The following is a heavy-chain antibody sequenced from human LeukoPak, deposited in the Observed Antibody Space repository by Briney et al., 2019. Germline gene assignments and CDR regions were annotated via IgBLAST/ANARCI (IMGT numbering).Heavy chain of an antibody. Sequence: SGTLSLTCAVSGGSISSSKWWSWVRQPPGKGLEWIGEIYHSGSTNYNPSLKSRVTISVDKSKNQFSLKLSSVTVADTAVYYCARGLGVAGFNWFDPWGQGTLVTVSS. CDR1: GGSISSSKW. J-gene: IGHJ5*02. CDR2: IYHSGST. D-gene: IGHD3-3*01. V-gene: IGHV4-4*02. CDR3: ARGLGVAGFNWFDP.